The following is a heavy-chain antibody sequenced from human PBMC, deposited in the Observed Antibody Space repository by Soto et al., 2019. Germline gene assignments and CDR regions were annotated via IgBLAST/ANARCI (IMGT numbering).Heavy chain of an antibody. Sequence: SETLSLTCALSGNSISSGFYYWSWIRQPPGKGLEWIANINYSGTTNSNPSLACRVTLSVDTAKNQFSLKMTSGTAADRAMYFCARYNSYAIDYWGRGTLVTVSS. J-gene: IGHJ4*02. V-gene: IGHV4-61*01. CDR1: GNSISSGFYY. CDR2: INYSGTT. CDR3: ARYNSYAIDY. D-gene: IGHD2-8*01.